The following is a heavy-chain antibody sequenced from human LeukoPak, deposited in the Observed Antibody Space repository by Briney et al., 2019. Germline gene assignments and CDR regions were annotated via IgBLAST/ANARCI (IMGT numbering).Heavy chain of an antibody. V-gene: IGHV3-23*01. CDR1: GFPFNNYA. CDR3: ANNLGYSISY. J-gene: IGHJ4*02. CDR2: ISDSGGST. Sequence: HSGGSLRLSCAASGFPFNNYAMAWVRQAPGRGLEWVSSISDSGGSTNYADSVKGRFTISRDNSKNTLYLQMNSLRAEDTATYYCANNLGYSISYWGQGSLVTVSS. D-gene: IGHD5-12*01.